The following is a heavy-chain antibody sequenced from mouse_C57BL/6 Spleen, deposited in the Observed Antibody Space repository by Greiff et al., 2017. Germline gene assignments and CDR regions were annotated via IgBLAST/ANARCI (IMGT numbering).Heavy chain of an antibody. D-gene: IGHD4-1*01. Sequence: VQLQQSGAELVQPGASVKMSCKASGYTFTSYWITWVKQRPGQGLEWIGDIYPGSGSTNYNEKFKSKATLTVNISASSAYMQLNSRTSEDSAIYYFESETGTWFASGGQATLAPAS. CDR2: IYPGSGST. J-gene: IGHJ3*01. V-gene: IGHV1-55*01. CDR3: ESETGTWFAS. CDR1: GYTFTSYW.